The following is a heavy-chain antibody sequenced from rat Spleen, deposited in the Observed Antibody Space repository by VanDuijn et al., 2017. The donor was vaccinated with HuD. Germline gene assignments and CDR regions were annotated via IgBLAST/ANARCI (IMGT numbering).Heavy chain of an antibody. CDR2: ITSGGSNT. D-gene: IGHD1-1*01. Sequence: EVQLVESGGGLVQPGRSLKLSCAASGFTFSSFAMAWVRQAPKKGLEWVATITSGGSNTYYPDSVKGRFTISRDNAKSTLYLQMDSLRSEDTATYYGAKEVTGWYFDFWGPGTMVTVSS. J-gene: IGHJ1*01. CDR1: GFTFSSFA. CDR3: AKEVTGWYFDF. V-gene: IGHV5-25*01.